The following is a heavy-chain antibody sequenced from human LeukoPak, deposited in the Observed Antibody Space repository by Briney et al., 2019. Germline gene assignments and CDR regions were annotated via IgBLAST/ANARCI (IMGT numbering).Heavy chain of an antibody. D-gene: IGHD6-13*01. J-gene: IGHJ4*02. CDR3: AREPGPKKGIAAAGYYFDY. CDR2: ISAYNGNT. CDR1: GYTFTSYG. V-gene: IGHV1-18*01. Sequence: ASVKVSCKASGYTFTSYGISWVRQAPGQGLEWMGWISAYNGNTNYAQKLQGRVTMTTDTSTSTAYMELRSLRSDDTAVYYCAREPGPKKGIAAAGYYFDYWGQGTLVTVSS.